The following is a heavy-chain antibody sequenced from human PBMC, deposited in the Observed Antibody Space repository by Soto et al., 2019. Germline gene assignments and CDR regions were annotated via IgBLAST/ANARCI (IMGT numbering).Heavy chain of an antibody. CDR3: ARDIYPNGFYYDGRKGYYGMDV. CDR1: GGSISSGGYY. Sequence: QVQLQESGPGLVKPSQTLSLTCTVSGGSISSGGYYWSWIRQHPGKGLEWIGYIYYSGSTYYNPSLKSRVTISVDTSKNQFSLKLSSVTAADTAVYYCARDIYPNGFYYDGRKGYYGMDVWGQGTTVTVSS. CDR2: IYYSGST. J-gene: IGHJ6*02. V-gene: IGHV4-31*03. D-gene: IGHD3-3*01.